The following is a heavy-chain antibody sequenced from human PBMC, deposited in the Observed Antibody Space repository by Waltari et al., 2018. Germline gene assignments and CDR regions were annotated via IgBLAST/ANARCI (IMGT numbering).Heavy chain of an antibody. J-gene: IGHJ4*02. D-gene: IGHD3-3*01. Sequence: QVQLVESGGGVVQPGRSLRLSCAASGFTFNTYAIPWVRQAPGKGLEWGAVISYDGSKKYYAESVKGRFTISRDNSKNILYLQMNSLRGEDTGVYYCARPTQYYDFWSGASYWGQGTLVTVSS. CDR2: ISYDGSKK. CDR1: GFTFNTYA. V-gene: IGHV3-30*01. CDR3: ARPTQYYDFWSGASY.